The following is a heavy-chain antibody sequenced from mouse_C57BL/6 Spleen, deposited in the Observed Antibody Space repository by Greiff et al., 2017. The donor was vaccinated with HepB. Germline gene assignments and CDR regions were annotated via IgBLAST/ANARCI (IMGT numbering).Heavy chain of an antibody. J-gene: IGHJ4*01. CDR1: GFTFSDYY. V-gene: IGHV5-16*01. Sequence: DVKLVESEGGLVQPGSSMKLSCTASGFTFSDYYMAWVRQVPEKGLEWVANINYDGSSTYYLDSLKSRFIISRDNAKNILYLQMSSLKSEDTATYYCARGLYYYGSSHYYAMDYWGQGTSVTVSS. D-gene: IGHD1-1*01. CDR3: ARGLYYYGSSHYYAMDY. CDR2: INYDGSST.